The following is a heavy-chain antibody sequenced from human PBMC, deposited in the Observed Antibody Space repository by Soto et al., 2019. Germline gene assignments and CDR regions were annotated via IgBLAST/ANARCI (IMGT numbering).Heavy chain of an antibody. CDR1: GFTYSSYA. V-gene: IGHV3-30-3*01. Sequence: GRSLRLSCAASGFTYSSYAMHWVLQAAGKGLEWVPVISYDGSNKYYADSVKGRFTISRDNSKNTLYLQMNSLRADDTAVYYCARDRFRIAVAGTWFDPWGQGTLVTVSS. D-gene: IGHD6-19*01. J-gene: IGHJ5*02. CDR2: ISYDGSNK. CDR3: ARDRFRIAVAGTWFDP.